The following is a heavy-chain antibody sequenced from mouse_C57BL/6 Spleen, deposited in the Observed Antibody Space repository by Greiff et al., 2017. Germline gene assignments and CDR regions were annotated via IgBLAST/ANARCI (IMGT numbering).Heavy chain of an antibody. CDR2: ISSGGSYT. D-gene: IGHD2-5*01. V-gene: IGHV5-6*01. CDR1: GFTFSSYG. Sequence: EVKLVESGGDLVKPGGSLKLSCAASGFTFSSYGMSWVRQTPDKRLEWVATISSGGSYTYYPDSVKGRFTISRDNAKNTLYLQMSSLKSEDTAMYYCARQVGYSNYAWYFDVWGTGTTVTVSS. J-gene: IGHJ1*03. CDR3: ARQVGYSNYAWYFDV.